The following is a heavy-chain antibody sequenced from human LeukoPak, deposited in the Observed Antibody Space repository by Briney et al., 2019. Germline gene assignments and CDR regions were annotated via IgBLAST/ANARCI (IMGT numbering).Heavy chain of an antibody. CDR1: GFTFSSYW. CDR2: IKQDGSEK. CDR3: ARDGPTYYYYMDV. J-gene: IGHJ6*03. V-gene: IGHV3-7*01. Sequence: GGSLRLSCAASGFTFSSYWMSWVRRAPGKGLEWVANIKQDGSEKYYVDSVKGRFTISRDNAKNSLYLQMNSLRAEDTAVYYCARDGPTYYYYMDVWGKGTTVTVSS.